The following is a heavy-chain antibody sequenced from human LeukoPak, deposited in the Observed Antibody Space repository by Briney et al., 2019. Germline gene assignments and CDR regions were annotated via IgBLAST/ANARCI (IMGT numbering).Heavy chain of an antibody. CDR3: ARNEGTPGYYYYYMDV. Sequence: KTSETLSLTCAVYGGSFSGYYWSWIRQPPGKRLEWIGEINHSGSTNYNPSHKSRVTISVDTSKNQFSLKLSSVTAADTAVYYCARNEGTPGYYYYYMDVWGKGTTVTVSS. CDR1: GGSFSGYY. J-gene: IGHJ6*03. CDR2: INHSGST. V-gene: IGHV4-34*01. D-gene: IGHD1-1*01.